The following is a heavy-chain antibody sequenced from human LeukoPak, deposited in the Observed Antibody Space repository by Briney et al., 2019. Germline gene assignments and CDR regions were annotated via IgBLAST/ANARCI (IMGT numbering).Heavy chain of an antibody. CDR1: GYTFTGYY. V-gene: IGHV1-2*02. J-gene: IGHJ4*02. CDR2: INPNNGGT. CDR3: ARDFSATHCFDY. Sequence: ASVKVSCKASGYTFTGYYLHWVRQAPGQGLERMGWINPNNGGTDYAQKFQGRVTMTRDTSISTAYMELSGLRSDDTAVYYCARDFSATHCFDYWGQGTLVTVSS. D-gene: IGHD3-10*01.